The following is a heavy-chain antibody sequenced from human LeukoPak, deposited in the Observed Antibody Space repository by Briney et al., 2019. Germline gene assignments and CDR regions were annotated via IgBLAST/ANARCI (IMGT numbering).Heavy chain of an antibody. CDR1: GGSISSGGYY. CDR3: ARVRVEMATITPSHYYYGMDV. V-gene: IGHV4-31*03. J-gene: IGHJ6*02. CDR2: IYYSGST. D-gene: IGHD5-24*01. Sequence: PSETLSLTCTVSGGSISSGGYYWSWIRQHPGKGLEWIGYIYYSGSTYYNPSLKSRVTISVDTSKNQFSLKLSSVTAADTAVYYCARVRVEMATITPSHYYYGMDVWGQGTTVTVSS.